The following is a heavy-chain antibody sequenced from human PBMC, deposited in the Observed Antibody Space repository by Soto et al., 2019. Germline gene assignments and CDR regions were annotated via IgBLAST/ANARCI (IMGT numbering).Heavy chain of an antibody. Sequence: PXETLSLPCTVACGSISSSHYYWGWIRQPPGKVLEWIVSIYYSGITYYNPSLKSRVTISVDTSKNQFSLKLSSVTAADTAVYYFARIPRYYDSSGPSDGWGRGPLVTVSS. CDR3: ARIPRYYDSSGPSDG. V-gene: IGHV4-39*01. CDR2: IYYSGIT. CDR1: CGSISSSHYY. J-gene: IGHJ4*02. D-gene: IGHD3-22*01.